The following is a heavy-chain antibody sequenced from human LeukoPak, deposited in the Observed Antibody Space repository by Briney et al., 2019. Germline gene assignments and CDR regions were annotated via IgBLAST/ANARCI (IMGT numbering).Heavy chain of an antibody. CDR1: GFTFSSYG. J-gene: IGHJ4*02. Sequence: GGSLRLSCAASGFTFSSYGMHWVRQAPGKGVEWVAVIWYDGSNKYYADSVKGRFTISRDNSKNTLYLQMNSLRAEDTAVYYCAREVSGGFDYWGQGTLVTVSS. CDR2: IWYDGSNK. V-gene: IGHV3-33*01. CDR3: AREVSGGFDY. D-gene: IGHD1-14*01.